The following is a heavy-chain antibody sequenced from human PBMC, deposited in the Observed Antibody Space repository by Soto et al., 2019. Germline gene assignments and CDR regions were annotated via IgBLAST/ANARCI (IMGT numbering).Heavy chain of an antibody. V-gene: IGHV4-39*01. CDR2: IYYSGST. J-gene: IGHJ4*02. Sequence: PSETLSLTCTVSGGSISSSSYYWGWIRQPPGKGLEWIGSIYYSGSTYYNPSLKSRVTISVDTSKNQFSLKLSSVTAADTAVYYCARLSSGLVPFVGLLPYYFDDRAQRTLVPVS. CDR1: GGSISSSSYY. D-gene: IGHD2-15*01. CDR3: ARLSSGLVPFVGLLPYYFDD.